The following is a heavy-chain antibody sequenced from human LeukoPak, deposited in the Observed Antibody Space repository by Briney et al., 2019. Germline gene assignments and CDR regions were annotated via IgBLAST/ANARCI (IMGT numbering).Heavy chain of an antibody. V-gene: IGHV4-39*01. CDR1: GGSISGSSYY. Sequence: SETLSLTCTVSGGSISGSSYYWGWIRQPPGKGLEWIGSMDYSGSTYCNPSLKSRVTVSVGTSRNQFALKPSSVTAADTAVYYCARHGSYGSGSYHYLDYWGQGTQVTVSS. J-gene: IGHJ4*02. CDR2: MDYSGST. CDR3: ARHGSYGSGSYHYLDY. D-gene: IGHD3-10*01.